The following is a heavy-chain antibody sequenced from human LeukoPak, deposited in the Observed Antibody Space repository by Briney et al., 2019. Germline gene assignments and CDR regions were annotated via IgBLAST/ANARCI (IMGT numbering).Heavy chain of an antibody. J-gene: IGHJ4*02. CDR1: GGTFSSYA. V-gene: IGHV1-69*05. CDR2: IIPIFGTA. CDR3: ARLPRIFYYDRSGSDK. Sequence: SVKVSCKASGGTFSSYAISWVRQAPGQGLEWMGRIIPIFGTANYAQKFQGRVTITTDESTSTAYMELSSLRSEDTAVYYCARLPRIFYYDRSGSDKWGQGTLVTVSS. D-gene: IGHD3-22*01.